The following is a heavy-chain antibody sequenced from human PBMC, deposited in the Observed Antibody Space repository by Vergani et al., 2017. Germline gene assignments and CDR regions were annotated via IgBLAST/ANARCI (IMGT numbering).Heavy chain of an antibody. Sequence: QVQVVQSGAEVKKSGASVKVSCKTSGYTFSNYYMHWVRQAPGQGLEWMGIINPSGGHTNYAQKFQGRVTMTRDTSTSTVYMELSSLRSEDTATYYCARGDYGILTGNRCYYFDYWGQGTLVTVSS. V-gene: IGHV1-46*03. CDR2: INPSGGHT. CDR1: GYTFSNYY. D-gene: IGHD3-9*01. CDR3: ARGDYGILTGNRCYYFDY. J-gene: IGHJ4*02.